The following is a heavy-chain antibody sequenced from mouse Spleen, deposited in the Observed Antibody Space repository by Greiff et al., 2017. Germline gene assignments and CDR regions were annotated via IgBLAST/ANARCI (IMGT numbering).Heavy chain of an antibody. D-gene: IGHD2-14*01. CDR2: ISSGGDYI. Sequence: DVMLVESGEGLVKPGGSLKLSCAASGFTFSSYAMSWVRQTPEKRLEWVAYISSGGDYIYYADTVKGRFTISRDNARNTLYLQMSSLKSEDTAMYYCTRGTDLYFDYWGQGTTLTVSS. CDR3: TRGTDLYFDY. J-gene: IGHJ2*01. V-gene: IGHV5-9-1*02. CDR1: GFTFSSYA.